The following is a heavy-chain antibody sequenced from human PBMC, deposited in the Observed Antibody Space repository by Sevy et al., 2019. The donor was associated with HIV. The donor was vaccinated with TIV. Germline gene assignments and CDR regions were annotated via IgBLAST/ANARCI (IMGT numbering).Heavy chain of an antibody. CDR3: VRADPAQHFDS. V-gene: IGHV1-46*01. J-gene: IGHJ4*02. Sequence: ASVKVSCKASGDTFTNNYMHWVRQAPGQGLEWMGIIDPSAGNGSYAQRFQGRVTMTRDTSTSTLYMDLNSLRSEDTAVYYCVRADPAQHFDSWGQGTLVTVSS. CDR2: IDPSAGNG. CDR1: GDTFTNNY.